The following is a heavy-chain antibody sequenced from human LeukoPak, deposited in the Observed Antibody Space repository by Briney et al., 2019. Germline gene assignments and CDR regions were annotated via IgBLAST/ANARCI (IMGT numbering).Heavy chain of an antibody. D-gene: IGHD3-10*01. CDR3: ARASLGSGSYYLDY. CDR1: GYTFTSYG. Sequence: APVKVSCKASGYTFTSYGISWVRQAPGQGLEWMGWISAYNGNTNYAQKLQGRVTMTTDTSTSTAYMELRSLRSDDTAVYYCARASLGSGSYYLDYWGQGTLVTVSS. J-gene: IGHJ4*02. V-gene: IGHV1-18*01. CDR2: ISAYNGNT.